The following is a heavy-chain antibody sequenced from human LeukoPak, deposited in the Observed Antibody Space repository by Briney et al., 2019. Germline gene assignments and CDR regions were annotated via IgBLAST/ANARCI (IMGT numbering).Heavy chain of an antibody. CDR1: GFTFDDYG. J-gene: IGHJ4*02. CDR2: INWNGGST. V-gene: IGHV3-20*01. CDR3: AGGRDSSGYFPFDY. D-gene: IGHD3-22*01. Sequence: GGSLRLSCAASGFTFDDYGMSWVRQAPGKGLEWVSGINWNGGSTGYADSVKGRFTISRDNAKNSLYLQMNSLRAEDPALYDCAGGRDSSGYFPFDYWGQGTLATVSS.